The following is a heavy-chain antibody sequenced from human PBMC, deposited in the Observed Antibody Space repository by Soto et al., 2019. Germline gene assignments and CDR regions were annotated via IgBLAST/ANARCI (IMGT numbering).Heavy chain of an antibody. CDR2: ISSSGSTI. CDR1: GFTFSSYE. CDR3: ARGLQIVVAFDI. Sequence: EVQLVESGGGLVQPGGSLRLSCAASGFTFSSYEMNWVRQAPGKGLEWVSYISSSGSTIYYADSVKGRFTISRDNAKNSLYLQMNSLRAEDTAVYYCARGLQIVVAFDIWGQGTMVTVSS. V-gene: IGHV3-48*03. D-gene: IGHD3-22*01. J-gene: IGHJ3*02.